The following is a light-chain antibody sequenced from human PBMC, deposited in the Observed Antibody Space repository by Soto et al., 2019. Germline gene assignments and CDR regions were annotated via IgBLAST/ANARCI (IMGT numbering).Light chain of an antibody. CDR1: SSNIGNNY. CDR3: GTWDSSLSAVV. V-gene: IGLV1-51*01. CDR2: DNN. J-gene: IGLJ2*01. Sequence: QSVLTQPPSASGTSGQRVTISCSGSSSNIGNNYVSWYQQLPGTAPKLLIYDNNKRPSGIPDRFSGSKSGTSATLGITGLQTGDEADYYCGTWDSSLSAVVFGGGTKVTVL.